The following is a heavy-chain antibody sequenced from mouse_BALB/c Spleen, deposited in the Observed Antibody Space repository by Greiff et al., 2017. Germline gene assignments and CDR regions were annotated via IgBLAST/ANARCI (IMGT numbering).Heavy chain of an antibody. D-gene: IGHD2-12*01. V-gene: IGHV2-9*02. CDR3: AREVYDYFDY. J-gene: IGHJ2*01. CDR1: GFSLTSYG. CDR2: IWAGGST. Sequence: QVQLKESGPGLVAPSQSLSITCTVSGFSLTSYGVHWVRQPPGKGLEWLGVIWAGGSTNYNSALMSRLSISKDNSKSQVFLKMNSLQTYDTAMYYCAREVYDYFDYWGQGTTLTVSS.